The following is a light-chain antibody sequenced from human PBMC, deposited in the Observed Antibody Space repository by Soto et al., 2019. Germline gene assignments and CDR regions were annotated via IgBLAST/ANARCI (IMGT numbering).Light chain of an antibody. CDR3: QQYKSYSPIT. Sequence: DIQMTQSPSSLSASVGDRVTITCRASQSISSYLHWYQQKPGKAPKLLIYAASNLQSGVPSRFSASGSGTDFTLTLNSLQPEDFATYYCQQYKSYSPITFGQGTRLEIK. J-gene: IGKJ5*01. CDR1: QSISSY. CDR2: AAS. V-gene: IGKV1-39*01.